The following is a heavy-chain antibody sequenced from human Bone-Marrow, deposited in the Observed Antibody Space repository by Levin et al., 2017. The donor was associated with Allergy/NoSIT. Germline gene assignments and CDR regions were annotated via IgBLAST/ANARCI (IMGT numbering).Heavy chain of an antibody. Sequence: PGESLKISCAASGFTFSSYGMHWVRQAPGKGLEWVAVISYDGSNKYYADSVKGRFTISRDNSKNTLYLQMNSLRAEDTAVYYCAKVGHDFWSGYTLHYWGQGTLVTVSS. V-gene: IGHV3-30*18. J-gene: IGHJ4*02. CDR1: GFTFSSYG. CDR2: ISYDGSNK. D-gene: IGHD3-3*01. CDR3: AKVGHDFWSGYTLHY.